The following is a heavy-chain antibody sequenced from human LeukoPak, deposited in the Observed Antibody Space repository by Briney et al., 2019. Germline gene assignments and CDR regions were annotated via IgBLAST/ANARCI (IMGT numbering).Heavy chain of an antibody. D-gene: IGHD3-10*02. J-gene: IGHJ4*02. CDR3: ARQGYYVGEFDY. CDR2: INYGGST. CDR1: GGSISSYY. Sequence: PSETLSLTCTVSGGSISSYYWSWIRQPPGKGLEWIGYINYGGSTNYNPSLKSRVTISVDTSKNQFSLKLSSVTAADTAVYYCARQGYYVGEFDYWGQGTLVTVSS. V-gene: IGHV4-59*08.